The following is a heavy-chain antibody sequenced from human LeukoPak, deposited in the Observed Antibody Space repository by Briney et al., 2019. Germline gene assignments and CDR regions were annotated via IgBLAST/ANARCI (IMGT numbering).Heavy chain of an antibody. CDR3: ARRGRYCSSTSCPYGMDV. J-gene: IGHJ6*02. Sequence: GGSLRLSCAASGFTFSSYAMHWVRQAPGKGLEWVAVISYDGSNKYYADSVKGRFTISRDNSKNTLYLQMNSLRVEDTAVYYCARRGRYCSSTSCPYGMDVWGQGTTVTVSS. CDR1: GFTFSSYA. D-gene: IGHD2-2*01. CDR2: ISYDGSNK. V-gene: IGHV3-30*04.